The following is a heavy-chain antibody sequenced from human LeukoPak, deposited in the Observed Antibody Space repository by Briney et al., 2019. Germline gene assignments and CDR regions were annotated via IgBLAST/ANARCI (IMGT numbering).Heavy chain of an antibody. V-gene: IGHV3-30*02. CDR2: MRFDGSNI. CDR3: AKAGSSGWLYNWFDP. Sequence: GGSLRLSCAASGITFSSYGMHWVRQAPGKGLEWVAFMRFDGSNIYYADSVKGRFTISRDNSKNTLYLQMNSLRAEDTAVYYCAKAGSSGWLYNWFDPWGQGTLVTVSS. CDR1: GITFSSYG. D-gene: IGHD6-19*01. J-gene: IGHJ5*02.